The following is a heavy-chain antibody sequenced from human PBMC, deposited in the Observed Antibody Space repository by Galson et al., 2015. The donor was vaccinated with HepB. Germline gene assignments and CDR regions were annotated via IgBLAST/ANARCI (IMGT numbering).Heavy chain of an antibody. J-gene: IGHJ4*02. CDR2: ISYFGNT. CDR1: GGSISSGNFY. D-gene: IGHD3-22*01. Sequence: ETLSLTCTVSGGSISSGNFYWGWIRQPPGKGLEWIDNISYFGNTYYNPSLKSRVTMSVDTSKNQFSLKLTSVTAADTAVYFCVRVAFYYHGSSGYSYFDSWGQGSRVTVSS. CDR3: VRVAFYYHGSSGYSYFDS. V-gene: IGHV4-39*01.